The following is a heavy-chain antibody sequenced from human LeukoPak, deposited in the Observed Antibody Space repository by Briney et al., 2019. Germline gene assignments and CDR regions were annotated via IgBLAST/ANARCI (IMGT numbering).Heavy chain of an antibody. V-gene: IGHV3-74*01. D-gene: IGHD3-22*01. Sequence: GGSLRLSCVASGITFSSNWHWVRQAPGKGLVWVSRIKSDGSSTSYADSVKGRFTISRDNSKNTLYLEMNSLRAEDTAVYYCARDYYYDSSGYWDYYFDYWGQGTLVSVSS. J-gene: IGHJ4*02. CDR1: GITFSSNW. CDR2: IKSDGSST. CDR3: ARDYYYDSSGYWDYYFDY.